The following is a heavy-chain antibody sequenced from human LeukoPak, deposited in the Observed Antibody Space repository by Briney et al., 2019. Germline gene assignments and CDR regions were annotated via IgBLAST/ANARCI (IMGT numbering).Heavy chain of an antibody. CDR1: GGTFSSYA. V-gene: IGHV1-69*05. D-gene: IGHD2-21*02. J-gene: IGHJ4*02. Sequence: SVKVSCEASGGTFSSYAISWVRQAPGQGLEWMGGIIPIFGTANYAQKFQGRVTITTDESTSTAYMELSSLRSEDTAVYYCAREAYCGGDCYSGSRVSPFDYWGQGTLVTVSS. CDR2: IIPIFGTA. CDR3: AREAYCGGDCYSGSRVSPFDY.